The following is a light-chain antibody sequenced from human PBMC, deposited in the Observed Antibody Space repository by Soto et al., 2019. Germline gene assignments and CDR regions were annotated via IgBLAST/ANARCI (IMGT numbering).Light chain of an antibody. CDR1: QGISSY. CDR3: QQYYSYPWT. Sequence: AIRMSQSPSSLSASTVDRVTRTCRASQGISSYLAWYQQKPGKAPKLLIYAASTLQSGVPSRFSGSGSGTDFTLTISCLQSEDFATYYCQQYYSYPWTFGQGTKVDIK. J-gene: IGKJ1*01. CDR2: AAS. V-gene: IGKV1-8*01.